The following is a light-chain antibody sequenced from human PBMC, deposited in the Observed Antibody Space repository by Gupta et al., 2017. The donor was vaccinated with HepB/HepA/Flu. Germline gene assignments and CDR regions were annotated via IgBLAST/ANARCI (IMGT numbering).Light chain of an antibody. J-gene: IGLJ1*01. CDR2: RNN. CDR1: SSNIGSNP. V-gene: IGLV1-47*01. Sequence: QSVLTQPPSASGTPGQRVTISCSGSSSNIGSNPVCWYQQFPGTAPKLLIYRNNQRPSGVPDRFSGSKSGTSASLAISGLRSDDEADYYCATWDDSLSVYLFGNGTNVTVL. CDR3: ATWDDSLSVYL.